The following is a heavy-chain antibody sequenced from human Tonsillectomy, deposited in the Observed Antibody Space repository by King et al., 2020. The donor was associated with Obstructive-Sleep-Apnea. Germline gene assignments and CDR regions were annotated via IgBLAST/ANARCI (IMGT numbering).Heavy chain of an antibody. V-gene: IGHV3-9*01. CDR2: ISWNSGSI. D-gene: IGHD3-22*01. CDR3: TKGYYDTNGYYFDY. Sequence: VQLVESGGGLVQPGRSLRLSCAPSGFMFDDYAMHWVRQSPGKGLEWVSGISWNSGSIAYADSVKGRFTISRDNAKKSLYLQMNSLRAEDTAFYYCTKGYYDTNGYYFDYWGQGTLVTVSS. CDR1: GFMFDDYA. J-gene: IGHJ4*02.